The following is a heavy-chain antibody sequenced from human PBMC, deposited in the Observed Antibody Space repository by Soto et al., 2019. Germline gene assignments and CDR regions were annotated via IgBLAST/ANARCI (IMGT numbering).Heavy chain of an antibody. D-gene: IGHD2-2*01. CDR3: VKGYVLVPPAMGEGGNLPYDCYDSMED. CDR2: ISSNGGST. CDR1: GFTFSSYA. J-gene: IGHJ6*02. V-gene: IGHV3-64D*06. Sequence: GGSLRLSCSASGFTFSSYAMHWVRQAPGKGLEYVSAISSNGGSTYYADSVKGRFTISRDNSKNTLYLQMSSLRAEDTAVYYCVKGYVLVPPAMGEGGNLPYDCYDSMEDLDQGTTVTVSS.